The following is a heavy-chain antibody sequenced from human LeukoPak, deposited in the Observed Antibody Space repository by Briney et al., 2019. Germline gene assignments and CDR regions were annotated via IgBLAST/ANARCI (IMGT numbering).Heavy chain of an antibody. CDR1: GFTFSSYS. CDR3: ARDVLLWFGELLNNWFDP. J-gene: IGHJ5*02. D-gene: IGHD3-10*01. V-gene: IGHV3-21*01. CDR2: ISSSSSYI. Sequence: KPGGSLRLSCATSGFTFSSYSMNWVRQAPGKGLEWVSSISSSSSYIYYADSVKGRFTISRDNAKNSLYLRMNSLRAEDTAVYCCARDVLLWFGELLNNWFDPWGQGTLVTVSS.